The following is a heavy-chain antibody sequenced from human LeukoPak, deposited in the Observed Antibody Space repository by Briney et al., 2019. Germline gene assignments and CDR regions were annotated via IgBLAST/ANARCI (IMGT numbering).Heavy chain of an antibody. Sequence: GASVKVSCKASGGTFSSYAISWVRQAPGQGLEWMGGIIPIFGTANYAQKFQGRVTITADKSTSTAYMELSSLRAEDTAVYYCAKSGILTGYALFHPFDYWGQGTLVTVSS. CDR1: GGTFSSYA. J-gene: IGHJ4*02. CDR2: IIPIFGTA. V-gene: IGHV1-69*06. D-gene: IGHD3-9*01. CDR3: AKSGILTGYALFHPFDY.